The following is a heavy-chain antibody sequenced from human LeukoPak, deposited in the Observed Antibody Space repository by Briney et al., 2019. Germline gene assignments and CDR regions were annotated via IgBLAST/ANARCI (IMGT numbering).Heavy chain of an antibody. Sequence: SETLSLTCTVSGGSISIRSYYWGWLRQAPGKGLEWIGNMEYTGSTYYNPSLKSRVAISVDTSKNQFALKLSSVTAADTAVYYCARQYSSSPPAGWGQGTLVTVSS. D-gene: IGHD6-13*01. CDR1: GGSISIRSYY. CDR3: ARQYSSSPPAG. J-gene: IGHJ1*01. V-gene: IGHV4-39*06. CDR2: MEYTGST.